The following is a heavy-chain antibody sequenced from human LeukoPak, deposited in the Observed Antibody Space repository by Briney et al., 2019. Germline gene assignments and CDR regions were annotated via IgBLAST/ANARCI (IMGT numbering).Heavy chain of an antibody. V-gene: IGHV3-23*01. CDR2: ISGSGGST. CDR3: AKEDRHYYDSSGYYHY. J-gene: IGHJ4*02. D-gene: IGHD3-22*01. CDR1: GFTFSSYA. Sequence: PGGSLRLSCAASGFTFSSYAMSWVRQAPGKGLEWVSAISGSGGSTYYADSVKGRFTISRDNSKNTLYLQMNSLRAGDTAVYYCAKEDRHYYDSSGYYHYWGQGTLVTVSS.